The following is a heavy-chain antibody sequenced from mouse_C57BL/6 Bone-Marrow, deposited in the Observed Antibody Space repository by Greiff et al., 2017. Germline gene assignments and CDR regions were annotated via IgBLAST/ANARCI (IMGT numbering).Heavy chain of an antibody. CDR3: VRKDDGYYRYAMDY. Sequence: EVQLQQSGPVLVKPGASVKMSCKASGYTFTDYYMNWVKQSHGKSLEWIGVINPYNGGTSYNQKFKGKATLTVDKSSSTAYMELNSLTSEDSAVYYCVRKDDGYYRYAMDYWGQGTSVTVSS. CDR1: GYTFTDYY. V-gene: IGHV1-19*01. CDR2: INPYNGGT. J-gene: IGHJ4*01. D-gene: IGHD2-3*01.